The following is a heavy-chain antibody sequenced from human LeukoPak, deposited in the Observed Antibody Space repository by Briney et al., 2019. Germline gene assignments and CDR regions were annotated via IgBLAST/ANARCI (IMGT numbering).Heavy chain of an antibody. CDR3: AKAPTTVTNNWFDP. D-gene: IGHD4-17*01. J-gene: IGHJ5*02. CDR2: ISSSSSYI. Sequence: GGALRLSCAASGFTFSSYNMNWVRQAPGKGLEWVSSISSSSSYIYYADSVKGRFIISRDNAKNSLYLQMNSLRVEDTAVYYCAKAPTTVTNNWFDPWGHGTLVTVSS. V-gene: IGHV3-21*04. CDR1: GFTFSSYN.